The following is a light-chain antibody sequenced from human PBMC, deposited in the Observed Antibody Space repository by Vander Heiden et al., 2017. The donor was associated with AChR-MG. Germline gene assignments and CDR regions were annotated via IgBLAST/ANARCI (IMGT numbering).Light chain of an antibody. CDR1: HSDLGSS. CDR3: CSDTSASTFV. J-gene: IGLJ1*01. V-gene: IGLV2-14*03. CDR2: DVT. Sequence: SALTQPASVSGSPGQSITISCTGAHSDLGSSFSWYQQHTGNAPILMIFDVTERPSGISDRFSGSISGNTASLTISGLQTEDEADYYCCSDTSASTFVFGTGTKVTVL.